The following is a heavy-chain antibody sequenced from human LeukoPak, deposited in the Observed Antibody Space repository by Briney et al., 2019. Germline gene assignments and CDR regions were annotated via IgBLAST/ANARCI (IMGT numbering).Heavy chain of an antibody. CDR2: INHSGST. Sequence: SETLSLTCAVYGGSFSGYYWSWIRQPPGKGLEWIGEINHSGSTNYNPSLKSRVTISVDTSKNQFSLKLSSVTAADTAVYYCARGLRYFGVVIMHGMDVWGQGTTVTVSS. J-gene: IGHJ6*02. D-gene: IGHD3-3*01. CDR3: ARGLRYFGVVIMHGMDV. CDR1: GGSFSGYY. V-gene: IGHV4-34*01.